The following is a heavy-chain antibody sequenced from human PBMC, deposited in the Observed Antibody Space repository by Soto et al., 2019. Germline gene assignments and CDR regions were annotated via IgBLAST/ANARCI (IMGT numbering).Heavy chain of an antibody. J-gene: IGHJ3*02. V-gene: IGHV4-34*01. D-gene: IGHD7-27*01. CDR3: ARGGDWGSPFDI. CDR1: GGSFSGYY. Sequence: SETLSLTCAVYGGSFSGYYWSWIRQPPGKGLEWIGKINHSGSTNYNPSLKSRVTISVDTSKNQFSLKLCSVTAADTAVYYCARGGDWGSPFDIWGQGTMVTVSS. CDR2: INHSGST.